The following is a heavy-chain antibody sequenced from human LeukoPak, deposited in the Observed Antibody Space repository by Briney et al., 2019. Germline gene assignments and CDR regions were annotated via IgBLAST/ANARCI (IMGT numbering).Heavy chain of an antibody. D-gene: IGHD6-13*01. V-gene: IGHV4-31*03. CDR3: ARSYGWEQQLVKEIWFDP. J-gene: IGHJ5*02. Sequence: SETLSLTCTVSGGSISSGGYYWSWIRQHPGKGLEWIEYIYYSGSTYYNPSLKSRVTISVDTSKNQFSLKLSSVTAADTAVYYCARSYGWEQQLVKEIWFDPWGQGTLVTVSS. CDR1: GGSISSGGYY. CDR2: IYYSGST.